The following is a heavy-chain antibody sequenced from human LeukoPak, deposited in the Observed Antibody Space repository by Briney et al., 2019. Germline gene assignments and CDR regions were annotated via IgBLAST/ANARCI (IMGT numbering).Heavy chain of an antibody. D-gene: IGHD4-17*01. CDR1: GYTFLNFG. J-gene: IGHJ4*02. CDR2: ISGHNVNA. CDR3: ARDGTSTDDC. V-gene: IGHV1-18*01. Sequence: GASVKVSCKASGYTFLNFGINWVRRAPGQGLEWMGWISGHNVNANYAQKFQGRVTMTTDTSTSTAYMELRSLRSDDTAIYFCARDGTSTDDCWGQGTLVTVSS.